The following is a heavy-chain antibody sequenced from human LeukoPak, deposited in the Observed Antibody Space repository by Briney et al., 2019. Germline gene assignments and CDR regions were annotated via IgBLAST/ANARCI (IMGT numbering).Heavy chain of an antibody. CDR2: IYYSGST. CDR3: ARGPGGPYYFDY. V-gene: IGHV4-59*01. D-gene: IGHD3-16*01. CDR1: GGSISSYY. J-gene: IGHJ4*02. Sequence: PSETLSLTCTVSGGSISSYYWSWIRQPPGKGLEWIGYIYYSGSTNYNPSLKSRVTISVDTSKNQFSLKLSSVTAADTAVYYCARGPGGPYYFDYWGQGTLVTVSS.